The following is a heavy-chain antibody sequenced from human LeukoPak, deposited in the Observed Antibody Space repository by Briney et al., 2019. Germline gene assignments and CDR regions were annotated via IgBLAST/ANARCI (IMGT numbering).Heavy chain of an antibody. V-gene: IGHV1-18*01. D-gene: IGHD1-26*01. J-gene: IGHJ4*02. Sequence: ASVKVSCKASGYTFTSYGISWVRQAPGQGLEWMGWISTYDGNTNHAQKLQGRVTMTTDTSTTTAYMELRRLKSDDTAVYYCARGAYSPESAGITLLVMPPDNWGQGTLVTVSS. CDR1: GYTFTSYG. CDR3: ARGAYSPESAGITLLVMPPDN. CDR2: ISTYDGNT.